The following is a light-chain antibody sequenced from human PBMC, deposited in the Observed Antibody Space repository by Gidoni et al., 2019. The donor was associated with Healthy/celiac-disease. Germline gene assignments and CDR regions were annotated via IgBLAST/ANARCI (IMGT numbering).Light chain of an antibody. Sequence: GDRVTITCRASQSISRWLAWYQQNPGKAPKLLIYAASSVESGVPSRFSGSGAGTEFTLTIRILQHDDFATYYWQQYNTPFTFXPXTKVDIK. J-gene: IGKJ3*01. CDR1: QSISRW. V-gene: IGKV1-5*01. CDR3: QQYNTPFT. CDR2: AAS.